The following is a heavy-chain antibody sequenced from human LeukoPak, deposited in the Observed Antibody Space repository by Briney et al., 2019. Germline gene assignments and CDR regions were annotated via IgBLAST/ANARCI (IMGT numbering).Heavy chain of an antibody. CDR3: ARDWAGPHAFDI. J-gene: IGHJ3*02. V-gene: IGHV3-53*01. Sequence: GGSLRLSCAASGFTVSSNYMSWVRQAPGKGLEWVSVIYSGGSTYYADSVKGRFTISRDNSKNTLYLQMNSLRAEDTAVYYCARDWAGPHAFDIWGQGTMVTVSS. CDR2: IYSGGST. CDR1: GFTVSSNY. D-gene: IGHD3-10*01.